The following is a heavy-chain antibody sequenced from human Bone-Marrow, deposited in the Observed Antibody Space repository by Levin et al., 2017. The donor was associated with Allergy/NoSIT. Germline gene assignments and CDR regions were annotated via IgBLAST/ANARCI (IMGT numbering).Heavy chain of an antibody. D-gene: IGHD1-1*01. J-gene: IGHJ4*02. Sequence: ETLSLTCAASGFTFSSYWMHWVRQAPGKGLVWVSRIKGDGSFTNYADSVKGRFTISRDNAENKLYLQMNSLRDEDTAVYYCARDGDHWNFDHWGQGTLVTVSS. V-gene: IGHV3-74*01. CDR1: GFTFSSYW. CDR2: IKGDGSFT. CDR3: ARDGDHWNFDH.